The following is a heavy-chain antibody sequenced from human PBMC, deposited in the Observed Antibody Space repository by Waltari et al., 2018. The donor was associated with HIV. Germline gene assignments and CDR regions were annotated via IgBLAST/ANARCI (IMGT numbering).Heavy chain of an antibody. V-gene: IGHV3-33*01. CDR2: IWYDGSNK. CDR3: ARDPTTGYSSSWYGVYYGMDV. Sequence: QVQLVESGGGVVQPGRSLRLSCAASGFTFSSYGMHWVRQAPGKGLEWVAVIWYDGSNKYYADAVKGRFTISRDNSKNTLYLQMNSLRAEDTAVYYCARDPTTGYSSSWYGVYYGMDVWGQGTTVTVSS. D-gene: IGHD6-13*01. J-gene: IGHJ6*02. CDR1: GFTFSSYG.